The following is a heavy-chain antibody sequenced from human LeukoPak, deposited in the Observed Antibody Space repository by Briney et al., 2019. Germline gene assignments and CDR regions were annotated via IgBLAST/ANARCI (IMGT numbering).Heavy chain of an antibody. V-gene: IGHV1-69*05. Sequence: GASVKVSCKASGGTFSSYAISWVRQAPGQGLEWMGGIIPIFGTANYAQKFQGRVAVTTDESTSTAYMELSSLRSEDTAVYYCARSMVRGPRGWFDPWGQGTLVTVSS. CDR2: IIPIFGTA. D-gene: IGHD3-10*01. J-gene: IGHJ5*02. CDR1: GGTFSSYA. CDR3: ARSMVRGPRGWFDP.